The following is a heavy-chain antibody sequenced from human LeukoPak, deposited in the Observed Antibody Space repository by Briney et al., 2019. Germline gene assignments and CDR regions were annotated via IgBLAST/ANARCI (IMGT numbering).Heavy chain of an antibody. J-gene: IGHJ4*02. Sequence: VGTLRLSCAASGFAFSSDSMNWGRQAPREGLEWVSFISSSSSYIYYVDSVKGRFTISRDNPKHSLYLQMNSLRDDDTAVYYCALGDYGKPFDYWGQGTLVTVSS. D-gene: IGHD4-17*01. CDR2: ISSSSSYI. CDR1: GFAFSSDS. CDR3: ALGDYGKPFDY. V-gene: IGHV3-21*01.